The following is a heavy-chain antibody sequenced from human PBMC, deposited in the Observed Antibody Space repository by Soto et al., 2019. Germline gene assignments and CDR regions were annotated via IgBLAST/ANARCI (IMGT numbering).Heavy chain of an antibody. CDR2: ISAYNGNT. V-gene: IGHV1-18*01. D-gene: IGHD2-2*01. J-gene: IGHJ6*02. Sequence: QVQLVQSGAEVKKPGASVKVSCKASGYTFTSYGIRWVRQAPGQGLEWMGWISAYNGNTNYAQKLQGRVTMTTDTSTSTAYMELRSLRSDDTAVYYCARVVYVPSYYYYGMDVWGQGTTVTVSS. CDR3: ARVVYVPSYYYYGMDV. CDR1: GYTFTSYG.